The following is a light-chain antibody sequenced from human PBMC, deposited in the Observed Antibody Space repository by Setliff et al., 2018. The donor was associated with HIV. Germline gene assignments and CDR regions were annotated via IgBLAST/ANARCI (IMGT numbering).Light chain of an antibody. V-gene: IGLV2-8*01. CDR1: SGDVGGYNY. J-gene: IGLJ1*01. Sequence: QSALAQPPPASGSPGQSVTISCTGTSGDVGGYNYVSWYQQHPGKAPKLIIYEVNQRPSGVPDRFSGSKSGDTASLTVSGLQAEDEADYFCSSYAGNNIYVFGTGTKVTVL. CDR3: SSYAGNNIYV. CDR2: EVN.